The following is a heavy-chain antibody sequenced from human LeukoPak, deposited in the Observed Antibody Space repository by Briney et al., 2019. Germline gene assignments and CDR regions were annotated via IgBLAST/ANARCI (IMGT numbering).Heavy chain of an antibody. V-gene: IGHV3-48*04. D-gene: IGHD6-13*01. Sequence: PGGSLRLSCAASGFTFSSYSMNWVRQVPGKGLEWVSYISSSSSTIYYADSVKGRFTISRDNAKNSLHLQMNSLRAEDTAVYYCASRAAAGFYYWGQGTLVTVSS. J-gene: IGHJ4*02. CDR3: ASRAAAGFYY. CDR1: GFTFSSYS. CDR2: ISSSSSTI.